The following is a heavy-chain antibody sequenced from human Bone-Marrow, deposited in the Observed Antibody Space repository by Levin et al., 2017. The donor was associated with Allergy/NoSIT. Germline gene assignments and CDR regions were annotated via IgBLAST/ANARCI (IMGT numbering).Heavy chain of an antibody. J-gene: IGHJ4*02. V-gene: IGHV3-30*03. CDR1: GFAFSDYG. Sequence: GGSLRLSCVASGFAFSDYGIHWARQAPGKGLEWVAGISADGRKKYYADFVEGRFIISKDNSKSTLHLQLISLRPEDTAVYYCARDQAPLTMIWGFDFWGQGTLVAVSS. D-gene: IGHD3-10*01. CDR3: ARDQAPLTMIWGFDF. CDR2: ISADGRKK.